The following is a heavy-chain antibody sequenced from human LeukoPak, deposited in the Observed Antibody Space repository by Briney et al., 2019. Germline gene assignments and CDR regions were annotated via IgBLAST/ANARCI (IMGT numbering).Heavy chain of an antibody. CDR1: GFSFTSYA. D-gene: IGHD3-3*01. CDR3: ARESRDYDFWSGYYSSYYYYGMDA. V-gene: IGHV3-30-3*01. J-gene: IGHJ6*02. Sequence: GGSLRLSCAASGFSFTSYAMPWVRQTPGKGLEWVAVISNDGNNKYYADAVKGRFTISRDNSKNTLYLQMNSLRAEDTAVYYCARESRDYDFWSGYYSSYYYYGMDAWGQGTTVTVSS. CDR2: ISNDGNNK.